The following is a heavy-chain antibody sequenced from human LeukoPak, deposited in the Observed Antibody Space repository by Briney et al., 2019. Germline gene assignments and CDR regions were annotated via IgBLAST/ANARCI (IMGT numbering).Heavy chain of an antibody. Sequence: PSETLSLTCTVSGGSISSGSYYWSWIRQPPGKGLEWIGYIYHSGSTYYNPSLKSRVTISVDRSKNQFSLKLSSVTAADTAVYYCARERIVGYYDSSGHFDYWGQGTLVTVSS. CDR2: IYHSGST. J-gene: IGHJ4*02. V-gene: IGHV4-30-2*01. D-gene: IGHD3-22*01. CDR3: ARERIVGYYDSSGHFDY. CDR1: GGSISSGSYY.